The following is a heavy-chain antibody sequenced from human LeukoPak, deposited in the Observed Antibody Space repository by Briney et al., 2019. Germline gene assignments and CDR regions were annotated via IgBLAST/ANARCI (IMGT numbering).Heavy chain of an antibody. D-gene: IGHD4-17*01. Sequence: GASVKVSCKASGYTFTGSYMHWVRQAPGQGLEWMGWINPNSGGTNYAQKFQGRVTMTRDTSISTAYMELSRLRSDDTAVYYCARANGDVSPGLEPGYWGQGTLVTVSS. J-gene: IGHJ4*02. V-gene: IGHV1-2*02. CDR1: GYTFTGSY. CDR3: ARANGDVSPGLEPGY. CDR2: INPNSGGT.